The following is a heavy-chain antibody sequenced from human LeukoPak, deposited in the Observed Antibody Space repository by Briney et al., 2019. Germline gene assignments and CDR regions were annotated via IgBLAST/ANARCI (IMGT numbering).Heavy chain of an antibody. CDR3: ASPHPGVAYCGGDCYLDFQH. CDR1: GGTFSSYA. Sequence: SVKVSCKASGGTFSSYAISWVRQAPGQGLERMGRIIPIFGIANYAQKFQGRVTITADKSTSTAYMELSSLRSEDTAVYYCASPHPGVAYCGGDCYLDFQHWGQGTLVTVSS. D-gene: IGHD2-21*02. J-gene: IGHJ1*01. V-gene: IGHV1-69*04. CDR2: IIPIFGIA.